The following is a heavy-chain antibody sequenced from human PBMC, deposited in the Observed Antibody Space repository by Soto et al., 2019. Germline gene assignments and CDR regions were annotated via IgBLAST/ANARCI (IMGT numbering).Heavy chain of an antibody. CDR1: GGSISSGGYY. Sequence: QVQLQESGPGLVKPSQTLSLTCTVSGGSISSGGYYWIWIRQHPGKGLEWIGYIYYSGSTYYNPSLKSRVTISVDTSKNQFSLKLSSVTAADTAVYYCARGVIVLTGYSYYFDYWGQGTLVTVSS. CDR2: IYYSGST. D-gene: IGHD3-9*01. CDR3: ARGVIVLTGYSYYFDY. J-gene: IGHJ4*02. V-gene: IGHV4-31*03.